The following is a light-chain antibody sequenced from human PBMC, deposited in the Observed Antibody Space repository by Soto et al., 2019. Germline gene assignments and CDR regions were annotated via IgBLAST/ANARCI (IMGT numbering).Light chain of an antibody. CDR1: QSVSNNY. CDR2: DTS. V-gene: IGKV3-20*01. J-gene: IGKJ5*01. Sequence: EILLTQSPGTLSLSPGERVTLSCRASQSVSNNYLAWYQHKPGQTPGLLIYDTSTRATGVPTRFSGSGSGTDCTLKISRVEAEDVRVYYCMQALQNRITFGQGTRLEIK. CDR3: MQALQNRIT.